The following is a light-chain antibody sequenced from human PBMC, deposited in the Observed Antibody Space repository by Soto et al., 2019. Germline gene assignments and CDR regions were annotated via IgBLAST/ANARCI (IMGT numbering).Light chain of an antibody. Sequence: AIRMTQSPSSFSASTGDRVTITCRASQGISSYLAWYQQKPAKAPKLLIYAASTLQSVVPSRFSGSGSGTDFTLTISCLQSEDLVTYYYQQYYSYPPITFGQGTRLLSK. CDR1: QGISSY. J-gene: IGKJ5*01. CDR2: AAS. V-gene: IGKV1-8*01. CDR3: QQYYSYPPIT.